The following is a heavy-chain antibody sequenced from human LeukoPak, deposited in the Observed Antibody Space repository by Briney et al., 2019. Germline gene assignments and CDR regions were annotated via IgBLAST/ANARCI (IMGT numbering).Heavy chain of an antibody. D-gene: IGHD4-17*01. CDR2: INPNSGGT. CDR1: GYTFTGYY. CDR3: ARVGLRVGHNWFDP. Sequence: ASVKVSCKASGYTFTGYYMHWVRQAPGQGLEWMGWINPNSGGTNYAQKFQGRVTMTRDTSISTAYMELSRLRSDDTAVYYCARVGLRVGHNWFDPWGQGTLVTVSS. V-gene: IGHV1-2*02. J-gene: IGHJ5*02.